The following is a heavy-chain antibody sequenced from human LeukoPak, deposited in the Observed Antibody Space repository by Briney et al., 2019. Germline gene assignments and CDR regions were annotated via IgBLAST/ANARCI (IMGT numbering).Heavy chain of an antibody. Sequence: GGSLRLSCAASGFTFSSYAMHWVRQAPGKGLEWVAVISYDGSNKYYADSVKGRFTISRDNSKNTLYLQMNSLGAEDTAVYYCARDPYKYSSGWYGAFDIWGQGTMVTVSS. CDR1: GFTFSSYA. J-gene: IGHJ3*02. CDR2: ISYDGSNK. V-gene: IGHV3-30-3*01. CDR3: ARDPYKYSSGWYGAFDI. D-gene: IGHD6-19*01.